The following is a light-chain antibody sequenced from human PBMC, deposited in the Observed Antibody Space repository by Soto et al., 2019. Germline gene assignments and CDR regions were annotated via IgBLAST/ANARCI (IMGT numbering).Light chain of an antibody. Sequence: QTVVTQEPSFSVSPGGTVTLTCGLHSGSVSTTYYPSWYQQTPGQAPRTLIYTTNTRSSGVPDRFSGSILGNKAALTITGDQADDESVYYCVLYLGSGISVFGGGTKLTVL. CDR3: VLYLGSGISV. V-gene: IGLV8-61*01. CDR2: TTN. CDR1: SGSVSTTYY. J-gene: IGLJ3*02.